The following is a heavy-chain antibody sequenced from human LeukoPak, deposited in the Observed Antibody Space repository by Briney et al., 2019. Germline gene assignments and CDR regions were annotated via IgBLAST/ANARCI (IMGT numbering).Heavy chain of an antibody. V-gene: IGHV3-7*01. CDR1: GFTFSRHW. CDR3: ARERTDFGSLRGDFDY. J-gene: IGHJ4*02. D-gene: IGHD1-26*01. CDR2: VNQDGSEK. Sequence: GGSLRLSCAASGFTFSRHWMSWVRQAPGKGLEWVANVNQDGSEKYYVDSVEGRFTISRDNAKNSLYLQMNSLRAEDTAVYYCARERTDFGSLRGDFDYWGQGTLVTVSS.